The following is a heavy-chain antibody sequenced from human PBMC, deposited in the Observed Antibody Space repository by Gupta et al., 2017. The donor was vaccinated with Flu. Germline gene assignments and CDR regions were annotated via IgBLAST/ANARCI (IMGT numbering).Heavy chain of an antibody. CDR3: ETAGTGAFDI. V-gene: IGHV3-23*01. CDR1: GFTSSSYA. D-gene: IGHD6-19*01. CDR2: ISGSGGST. Sequence: EVQLLESGGGLVQPGGSLRLSCAASGFTSSSYALSWVRQAPGKGLEWVSAISGSGGSTYYADSVKGRFTISRDNSKNTLYLQMNSLRAEDTAVYYCETAGTGAFDIWGQGTMVTVSS. J-gene: IGHJ3*02.